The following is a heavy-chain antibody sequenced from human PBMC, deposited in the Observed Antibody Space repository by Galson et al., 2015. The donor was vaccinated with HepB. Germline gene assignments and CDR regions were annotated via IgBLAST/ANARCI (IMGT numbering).Heavy chain of an antibody. D-gene: IGHD3-10*01. CDR1: GYSFTSYW. J-gene: IGHJ4*02. Sequence: QSGAEVKKPGESLKISCKGSGYSFTSYWIGWVRQMPGKGLEWMGIIYPGDSDTRYSPSFQGQVTISADKSISTAYLQWSSLKASDTAMYYCARPYYYGSGSSNYFDYWGQGTLVTVSS. CDR2: IYPGDSDT. V-gene: IGHV5-51*03. CDR3: ARPYYYGSGSSNYFDY.